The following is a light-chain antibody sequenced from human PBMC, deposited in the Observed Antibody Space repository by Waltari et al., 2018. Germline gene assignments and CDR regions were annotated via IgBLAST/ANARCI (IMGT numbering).Light chain of an antibody. J-gene: IGKJ1*01. CDR1: QSVLYSSNNKNY. Sequence: DIVMTQSPDSLAVSLGERATLNCNSSQSVLYSSNNKNYLAWYQQKPVQPPKLLIYWASILHSGVPDRFSGSGSGTEFTLTISSLQPDDVAIYYCQQYYSNGRTFGQGTKVEI. V-gene: IGKV4-1*01. CDR3: QQYYSNGRT. CDR2: WAS.